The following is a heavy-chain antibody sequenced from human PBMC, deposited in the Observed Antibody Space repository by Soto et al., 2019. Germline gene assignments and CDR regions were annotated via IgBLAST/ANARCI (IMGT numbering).Heavy chain of an antibody. V-gene: IGHV1-18*01. CDR2: ISAYNANT. Sequence: ASVKVSCKASGYTFTSYGISWVRQAPGQGLEWMGWISAYNANTNYAQKLQGRVTMTTDTSTSTAYMELRSLRSDDTAVYYCARSLMVRGVIRYYGMDVSGQGTTVTVSS. D-gene: IGHD3-10*01. CDR1: GYTFTSYG. CDR3: ARSLMVRGVIRYYGMDV. J-gene: IGHJ6*02.